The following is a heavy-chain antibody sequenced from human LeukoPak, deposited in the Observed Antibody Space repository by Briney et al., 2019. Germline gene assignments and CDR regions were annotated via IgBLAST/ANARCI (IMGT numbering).Heavy chain of an antibody. CDR2: LYNSGTT. V-gene: IGHV4-59*01. Sequence: SETLSLTCTVSGGSINTYYWSWIRHPPGKGLEWIGHLYNSGTTNYNPSLKSRVSISGDTSKNQFPLKLNSVTAADTAVCYCARRGVKTTRFDYWGQGILVTVSS. CDR1: GGSINTYY. CDR3: ARRGVKTTRFDY. D-gene: IGHD1-1*01. J-gene: IGHJ4*02.